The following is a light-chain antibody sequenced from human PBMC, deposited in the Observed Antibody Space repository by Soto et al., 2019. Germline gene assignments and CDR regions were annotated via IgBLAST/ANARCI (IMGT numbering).Light chain of an antibody. Sequence: DIVMTQSPLSLPVTPGEPASISCRASQTISDYLAWYQQKPGQAPRILIYDASKRATGVPARFSGSGSGTDFTLTISSLEPEDFAVYYCQQRGNWPLTFGGGTKVDIK. V-gene: IGKV3-11*01. CDR1: QTISDY. J-gene: IGKJ4*01. CDR2: DAS. CDR3: QQRGNWPLT.